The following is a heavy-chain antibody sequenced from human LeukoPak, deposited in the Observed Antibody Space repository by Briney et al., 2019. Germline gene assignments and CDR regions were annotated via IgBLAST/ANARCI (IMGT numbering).Heavy chain of an antibody. J-gene: IGHJ5*02. CDR3: ARGGGGSGYDFWFDP. D-gene: IGHD5-12*01. CDR1: GFTFSSYS. CDR2: ISSSSSYI. V-gene: IGHV3-21*01. Sequence: GGSLRLSCAASGFTFSSYSMNWVRQAPGKGLEWVSSISSSSSYIYYADSVKGRFTISRDNAKNSLYLQMNSLRAEDTAVYYCARGGGGSGYDFWFDPWGQGTLVTVSS.